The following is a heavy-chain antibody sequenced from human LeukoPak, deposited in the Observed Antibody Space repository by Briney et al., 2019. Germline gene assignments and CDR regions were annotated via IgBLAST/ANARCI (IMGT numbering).Heavy chain of an antibody. Sequence: PGGSLRLSCAASGFTFSSYGMHWVRQAPGKGLEWVAVISYDGSNKYYADSVKGRFTISRDNSKNTLYLQMNSLRAEDTAVYYCAKDQRMVPNYMDVWGKGTTVTVSS. CDR1: GFTFSSYG. D-gene: IGHD3-10*01. CDR3: AKDQRMVPNYMDV. CDR2: ISYDGSNK. V-gene: IGHV3-30*18. J-gene: IGHJ6*03.